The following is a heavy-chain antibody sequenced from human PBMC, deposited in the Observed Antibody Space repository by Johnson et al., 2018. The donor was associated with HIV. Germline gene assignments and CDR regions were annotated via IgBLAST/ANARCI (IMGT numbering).Heavy chain of an antibody. Sequence: VQLVESGGGLVQPGRSLRLSCASSGFTFDDYAMHWVRQAPGKGLEWVSGISWNSGSIGYADSVKGRFTISRDNSKNTLYLQMNSLRAEDTAVYYCARVHPAVAGNDAFDIWGQGTMVTVSS. J-gene: IGHJ3*02. D-gene: IGHD6-19*01. CDR2: ISWNSGSI. CDR1: GFTFDDYA. CDR3: ARVHPAVAGNDAFDI. V-gene: IGHV3-9*01.